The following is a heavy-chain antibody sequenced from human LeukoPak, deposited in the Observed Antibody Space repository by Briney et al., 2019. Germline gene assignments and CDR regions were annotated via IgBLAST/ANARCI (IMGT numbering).Heavy chain of an antibody. J-gene: IGHJ4*02. CDR1: GGSISSGGYY. V-gene: IGHV4-31*03. Sequence: SETLSLTCTISGGSISSGGYYWSWIRQHPGKGLEWIGYIYYSGSTYYNPSLKSRVTISVDTSKNQFSLKLSSVTAADTAVYYCAGGRGQVTTFDYWGQGTLVTVSS. CDR3: AGGRGQVTTFDY. CDR2: IYYSGST. D-gene: IGHD4-17*01.